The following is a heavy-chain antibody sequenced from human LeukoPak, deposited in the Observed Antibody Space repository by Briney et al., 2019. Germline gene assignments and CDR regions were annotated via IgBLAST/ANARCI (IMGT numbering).Heavy chain of an antibody. CDR1: GGTFSGYA. J-gene: IGHJ1*01. Sequence: ASVKVSCKASGGTFSGYAFSWVRQAPGQGLEWMGGIIPMFGRTNYAQTFQGRVTITADESTSTAYMELTSLRSDDTAVYYCARDQELWFGELLPHGEYFQHWGQGTLVTVSS. CDR3: ARDQELWFGELLPHGEYFQH. D-gene: IGHD3-10*01. V-gene: IGHV1-69*13. CDR2: IIPMFGRT.